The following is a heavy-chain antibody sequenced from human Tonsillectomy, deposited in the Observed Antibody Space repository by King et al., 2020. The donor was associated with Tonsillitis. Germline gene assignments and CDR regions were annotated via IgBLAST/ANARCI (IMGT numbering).Heavy chain of an antibody. CDR2: IHNSGST. CDR1: GGSISTYY. V-gene: IGHV4-59*08. D-gene: IGHD3-16*01. CDR3: ARHGASFDY. Sequence: VQLQESGPGLVKPSETLSLTCSVSGGSISTYYWSWIRQPPGRGLEWIVYIHNSGSTNYNPSLKSRVTISADTSKNQFSLKLSSLTAADTAVYYCARHGASFDYWGQGTLVTVSP. J-gene: IGHJ4*02.